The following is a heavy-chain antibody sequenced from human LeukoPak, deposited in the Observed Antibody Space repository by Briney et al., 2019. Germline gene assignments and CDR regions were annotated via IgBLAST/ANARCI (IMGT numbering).Heavy chain of an antibody. Sequence: GGSLRLSCAASGFTVSSNYMSWVRQAPGKGLEWVSVIYSGGSTYYADSVKGRFTTSRDNSKNTLYLQMNSLRAEDTAVYYCARDALEEGFDPWGQGTLVTVSS. CDR1: GFTVSSNY. D-gene: IGHD1-1*01. CDR2: IYSGGST. V-gene: IGHV3-53*01. J-gene: IGHJ5*02. CDR3: ARDALEEGFDP.